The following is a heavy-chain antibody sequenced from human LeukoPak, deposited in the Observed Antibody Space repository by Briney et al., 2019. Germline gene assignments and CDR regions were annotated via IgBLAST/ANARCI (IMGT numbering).Heavy chain of an antibody. J-gene: IGHJ4*02. CDR2: ISAYNGNT. D-gene: IGHD5-18*01. CDR1: GYTFTSYG. V-gene: IGHV1-18*01. Sequence: ASVKVSCKASGYTFTSYGISWVRQAPGQGLEWMGWISAYNGNTNYAQKLQGRVTMTTDTSTSTAYVELRSLRSDDTAVYYCASSEDTAMVNPFDYRGQGTLVTVSS. CDR3: ASSEDTAMVNPFDY.